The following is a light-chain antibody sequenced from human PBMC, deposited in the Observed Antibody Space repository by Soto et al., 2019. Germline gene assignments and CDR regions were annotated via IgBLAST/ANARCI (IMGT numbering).Light chain of an antibody. CDR2: GAS. V-gene: IGKV3-15*01. Sequence: EVVMTQSPATLSVSPGERATLSCRASQSVTTNMACYQQKPGQAPRLLIYGASTRATGIPARFSGSGSGTDFTLTISSLQSEDFAVYYCQQYNNWPPWTFGQGTKVDIK. CDR3: QQYNNWPPWT. CDR1: QSVTTN. J-gene: IGKJ1*01.